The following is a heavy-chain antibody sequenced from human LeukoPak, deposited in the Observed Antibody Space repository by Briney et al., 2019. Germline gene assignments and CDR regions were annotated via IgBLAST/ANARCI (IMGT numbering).Heavy chain of an antibody. CDR1: GYTFTSYG. D-gene: IGHD3-10*01. V-gene: IGHV1-18*01. J-gene: IGHJ4*02. Sequence: ASAKVSCKASGYTFTSYGISWVRQAPGQGLEWMGWISVYNGNTNYAQKLQGRVTMTRDTSISTAYMELSRLRSDDTAVYYCARDSGERGSGSYLIAYWGQGTLVTVSS. CDR2: ISVYNGNT. CDR3: ARDSGERGSGSYLIAY.